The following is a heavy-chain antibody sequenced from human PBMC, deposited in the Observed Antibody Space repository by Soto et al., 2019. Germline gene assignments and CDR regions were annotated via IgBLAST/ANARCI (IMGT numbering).Heavy chain of an antibody. CDR3: ARDREVLRFLEWLPQSWFDP. Sequence: QVQLVQSGAEVKKPGASVKVSCKASGYTFTSYGISWVRQAPGQGLEWMGWISAYNGNTNYAQKLQGRVTMTTDTSTSTAYMELRSLRSDDTAVYYCARDREVLRFLEWLPQSWFDPWGQGTLVTVSS. CDR2: ISAYNGNT. J-gene: IGHJ5*02. D-gene: IGHD3-3*01. V-gene: IGHV1-18*04. CDR1: GYTFTSYG.